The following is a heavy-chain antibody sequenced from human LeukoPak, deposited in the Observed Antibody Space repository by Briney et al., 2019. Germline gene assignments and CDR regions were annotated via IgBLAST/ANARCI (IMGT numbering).Heavy chain of an antibody. CDR1: GGSISRYY. Sequence: SETLSLTCTVSGGSISRYYWSWLRQPPGKGLEWIGYIYYSGSNNYNPSLKSRVTISVDTSKNQFSLKLSSVTAADTAVYYCAREEDYYLHYWGQGTLVTVSS. CDR3: AREEDYYLHY. D-gene: IGHD3-10*01. CDR2: IYYSGSN. J-gene: IGHJ4*02. V-gene: IGHV4-59*01.